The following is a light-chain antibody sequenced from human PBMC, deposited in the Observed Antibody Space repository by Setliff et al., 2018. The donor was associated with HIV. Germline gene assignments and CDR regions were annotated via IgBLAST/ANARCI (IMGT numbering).Light chain of an antibody. J-gene: IGLJ2*01. CDR2: DVS. Sequence: ALAQPASVSGSPGQSITIPCTGTSSDVGGYNYVSWYQQHPGKAPKLMIYDVSERPSGVSNRFSGSKSGNTASLTISGLQAEDEADYYCSSYTSSSTSVVFGGGTKVTVL. V-gene: IGLV2-14*01. CDR3: SSYTSSSTSVV. CDR1: SSDVGGYNY.